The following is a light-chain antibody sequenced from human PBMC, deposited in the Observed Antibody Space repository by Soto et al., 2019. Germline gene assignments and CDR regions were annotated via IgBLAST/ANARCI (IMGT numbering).Light chain of an antibody. CDR3: QQSIA. V-gene: IGKV1-33*01. J-gene: IGKJ5*01. CDR1: QDIDNY. CDR2: DAS. Sequence: DIQMTQSPSSLSASVGDRVTITCQASQDIDNYLNWYQQRPGKAPKLLIYDASNLETGVPSRFSGSGSGTDFTFTISSLQPEDIATYYCQQSIAFGQGTRLEIK.